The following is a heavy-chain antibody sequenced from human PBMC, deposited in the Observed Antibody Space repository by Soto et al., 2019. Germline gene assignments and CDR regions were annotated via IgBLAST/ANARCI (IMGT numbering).Heavy chain of an antibody. D-gene: IGHD2-8*01. CDR1: GFSFSDYY. CDR2: IGDSGSST. Sequence: QVQLVESGGGLVKPGGSLRLSCVASGFSFSDYYMSWIRQAPGKGLEWVSYIGDSGSSTNYADSVKGRFTISRDNAKNSLYLQMNSLRAEDAAVYYCATYGVLGACDIWGQGTMVTVSS. CDR3: ATYGVLGACDI. V-gene: IGHV3-11*01. J-gene: IGHJ3*02.